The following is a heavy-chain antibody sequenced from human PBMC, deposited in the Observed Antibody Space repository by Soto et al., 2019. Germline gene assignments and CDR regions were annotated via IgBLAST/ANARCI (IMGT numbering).Heavy chain of an antibody. J-gene: IGHJ5*02. D-gene: IGHD6-25*01. CDR1: GGSLSSYY. Sequence: SETLSLTCTVSGGSLSSYYWTWIRQSPGKGLEWIGYVYFSGNTNYNPSLKSRVTISIDTSKNQFSLRLASVTAADTAFYYCGSVRPSGYVLSWGQGTPVTVSS. CDR2: VYFSGNT. CDR3: GSVRPSGYVLS. V-gene: IGHV4-59*01.